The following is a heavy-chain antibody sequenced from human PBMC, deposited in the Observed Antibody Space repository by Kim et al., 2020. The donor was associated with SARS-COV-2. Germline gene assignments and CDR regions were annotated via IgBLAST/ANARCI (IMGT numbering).Heavy chain of an antibody. J-gene: IGHJ4*02. CDR1: GFTFSSYS. D-gene: IGHD7-27*01. V-gene: IGHV3-21*01. CDR2: ISSSSSYI. Sequence: GGSLRLSCAASGFTFSSYSMNWVRQAPGKGLEWVSSISSSSSYIYYADSVKGRFTISRDNAKNSLYLQMNSLRAEDTAVYYCARWGPSQKPNLNYWGQGTLVTVSS. CDR3: ARWGPSQKPNLNY.